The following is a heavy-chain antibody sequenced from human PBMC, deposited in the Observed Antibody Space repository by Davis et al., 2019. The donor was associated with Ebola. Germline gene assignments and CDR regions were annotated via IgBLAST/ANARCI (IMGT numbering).Heavy chain of an antibody. Sequence: GESLKLSCAASGFTFSDYYMSWIRQAPGKGLEWVSYISSSGSTIYYADSVKGRFTISRDNAKNSLYLQMNSLRAEDTAVYYCARGVSKGDYVLYYYGMDVWGQGTTVTVSS. CDR1: GFTFSDYY. CDR3: ARGVSKGDYVLYYYGMDV. CDR2: ISSSGSTI. V-gene: IGHV3-11*01. J-gene: IGHJ6*02. D-gene: IGHD4-17*01.